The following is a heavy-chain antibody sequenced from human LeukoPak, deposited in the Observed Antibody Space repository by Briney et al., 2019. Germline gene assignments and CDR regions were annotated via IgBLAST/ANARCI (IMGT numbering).Heavy chain of an antibody. V-gene: IGHV3-48*02. D-gene: IGHD4-17*01. CDR2: ISSSSSTI. Sequence: GGSLRLSCAASGFTLSRYRMNWVRQAPGKGLEWVSYISSSSSTIYYADSVKGRFTISRDNAKNSLYLQMNSLRDEDTAVYYCARDPTEMTTVTIDSWGQGTLVTVSS. CDR3: ARDPTEMTTVTIDS. CDR1: GFTLSRYR. J-gene: IGHJ4*02.